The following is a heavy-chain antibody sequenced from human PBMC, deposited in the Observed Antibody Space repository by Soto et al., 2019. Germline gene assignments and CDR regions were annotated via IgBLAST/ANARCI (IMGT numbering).Heavy chain of an antibody. CDR3: AREDGYNYRGFDY. CDR1: GGSVSSGSYY. CDR2: IYYSGST. V-gene: IGHV4-61*01. D-gene: IGHD5-12*01. Sequence: SETLSLTCTVSGGSVSSGSYYWSWIRQPPGKGLEWIGYIYYSGSTNYNPSLKSRVTIAVDTSKNQFSLKLSSVTAADTAVYYCAREDGYNYRGFDYWGQGTLVTVS. J-gene: IGHJ4*02.